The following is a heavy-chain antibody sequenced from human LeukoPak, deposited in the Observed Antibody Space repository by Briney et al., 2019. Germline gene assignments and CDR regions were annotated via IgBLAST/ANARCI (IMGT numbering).Heavy chain of an antibody. V-gene: IGHV1-69*13. CDR2: IIPIFGTA. CDR1: GGTFSSYA. J-gene: IGHJ3*02. Sequence: PVKVSCKASGGTFSSYAISWVRQAPGQGLEWMGGIIPIFGTANYAQKFQGRVTITADESTSTAYMELSSLRSEDTAVYYCARGVLLWFGELTSGSAFDIWGQGTMVTVSS. CDR3: ARGVLLWFGELTSGSAFDI. D-gene: IGHD3-10*01.